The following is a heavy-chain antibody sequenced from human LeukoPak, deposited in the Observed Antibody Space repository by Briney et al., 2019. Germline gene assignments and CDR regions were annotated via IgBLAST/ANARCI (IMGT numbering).Heavy chain of an antibody. CDR1: GGSISSSNW. D-gene: IGHD4-17*01. V-gene: IGHV4-4*02. CDR2: IYHSGST. CDR3: ARMTTVTEFDY. J-gene: IGHJ4*02. Sequence: SETLSLTCAVSGGSISSSNWWSWVRQPPGKGLEWIGEIYHSGSTNYNPSLKSRVTISEDKSKNQFSLKLSSVTAADTAVYYCARMTTVTEFDYWGQGTLVTVSS.